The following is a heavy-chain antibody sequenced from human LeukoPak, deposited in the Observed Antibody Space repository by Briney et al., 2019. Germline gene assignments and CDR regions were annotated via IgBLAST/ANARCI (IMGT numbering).Heavy chain of an antibody. D-gene: IGHD2-15*01. V-gene: IGHV3-21*01. CDR3: ATLDGEYCSGGSCYWFDP. CDR1: GFTFNNYW. Sequence: GGSLRLSCVASGFTFNNYWMSWVRQAPGKGLEWVSSISSSSSYIYYADSVKGRFTISRDNAKNSLYLQMNSLRAEDTAVYYCATLDGEYCSGGSCYWFDPWGQGTLVTVSS. J-gene: IGHJ5*02. CDR2: ISSSSSYI.